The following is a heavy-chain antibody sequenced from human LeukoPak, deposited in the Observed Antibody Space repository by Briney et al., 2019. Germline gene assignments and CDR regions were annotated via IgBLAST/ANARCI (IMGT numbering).Heavy chain of an antibody. V-gene: IGHV5-51*01. CDR2: IYHGNSNS. D-gene: IGHD2-2*01. J-gene: IGHJ4*02. CDR1: GYGFTSYW. CDR3: VRHLSDITSCPNY. Sequence: GESLKISCRGSGYGFTSYWIFWVRQMPGKGLGWMGVIYHGNSNSRYSPSFQGQVTISADNSISTAYLQWSSLKASDTAIYYCVRHLSDITSCPNYWGPGTLITVAS.